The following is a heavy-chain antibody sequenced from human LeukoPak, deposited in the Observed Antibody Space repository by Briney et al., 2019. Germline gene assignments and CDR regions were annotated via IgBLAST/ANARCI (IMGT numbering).Heavy chain of an antibody. J-gene: IGHJ4*02. CDR3: ARVGYYYDSSGYYASTPHFDY. CDR2: INPNSGGT. CDR1: GYTFTGYY. V-gene: IGHV1-2*02. D-gene: IGHD3-22*01. Sequence: ASVKVSCKASGYTFTGYYMHWVRQAPGQGFEWMGWINPNSGGTNYAQKFQGRVTMTRDTSISTAYMELSRLRSDDTAVYYCARVGYYYDSSGYYASTPHFDYWGQGTLVAVSS.